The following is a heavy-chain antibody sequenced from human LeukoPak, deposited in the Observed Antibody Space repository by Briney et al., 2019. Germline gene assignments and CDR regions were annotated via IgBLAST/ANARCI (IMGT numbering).Heavy chain of an antibody. CDR1: GFTFSSYA. Sequence: GGSLRLSCAASGFTFSSYAMHWVRQAPGKGLEWVAVISYDGSNKYYADSVKGRFTISRDNSKNTLYLQMNSLRAEDTAVYYCAREEVTGTTDFFDIWGQGTMVTVSS. J-gene: IGHJ3*02. V-gene: IGHV3-30-3*01. CDR3: AREEVTGTTDFFDI. CDR2: ISYDGSNK. D-gene: IGHD1-20*01.